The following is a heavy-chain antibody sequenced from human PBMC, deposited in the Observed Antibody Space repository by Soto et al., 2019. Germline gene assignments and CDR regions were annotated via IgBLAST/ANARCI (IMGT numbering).Heavy chain of an antibody. CDR3: ATRTIYGDLTDY. D-gene: IGHD4-17*01. CDR2: INHSGST. V-gene: IGHV4-34*01. J-gene: IGHJ4*02. Sequence: PSETLSLTCAVYGGSFSGYYWSWIRQPPGKGLEWIGEINHSGSTNYNPSLKSRVTISVDTSNNQFSLKLSSVTAADTAVYYCATRTIYGDLTDYWGQGTLVTVSS. CDR1: GGSFSGYY.